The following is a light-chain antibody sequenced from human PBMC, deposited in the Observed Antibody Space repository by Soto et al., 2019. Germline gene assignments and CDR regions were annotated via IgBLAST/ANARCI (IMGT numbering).Light chain of an antibody. CDR1: SSDIGGYNY. Sequence: QSALTQPPSASGSPGQSVTISCTGTSSDIGGYNYVSWYQQHPGKAPKLIIYEVSKRPSGVPDRFSGSKSGNTASLTVSGLQAEDEADYYCAAWDDSLKAIFGGGTQLTVL. CDR3: AAWDDSLKAI. V-gene: IGLV2-8*01. J-gene: IGLJ7*01. CDR2: EVS.